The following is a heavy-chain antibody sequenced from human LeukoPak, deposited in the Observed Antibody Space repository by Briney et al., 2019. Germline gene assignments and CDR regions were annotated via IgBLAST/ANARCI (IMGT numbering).Heavy chain of an antibody. J-gene: IGHJ4*02. CDR3: ARDPPMYYYDSSGYLGYPFLFDF. CDR2: MNPNSGNT. CDR1: GYTFTSYD. V-gene: IGHV1-8*01. D-gene: IGHD3-22*01. Sequence: ASVKVSCKAAGYTFTSYDINWVRQATGQGLEWMGWMNPNSGNTGYAQKFQGRVTMTRNTSISTAYMELSSLRSEDTAVYYCARDPPMYYYDSSGYLGYPFLFDFWGQGTLVTVSS.